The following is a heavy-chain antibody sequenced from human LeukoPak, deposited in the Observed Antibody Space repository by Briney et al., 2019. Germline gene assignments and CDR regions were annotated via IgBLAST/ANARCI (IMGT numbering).Heavy chain of an antibody. CDR2: TNHSGST. CDR3: ARASYYYDSSGYVNY. V-gene: IGHV4-34*01. CDR1: GGSFSGYY. D-gene: IGHD3-22*01. J-gene: IGHJ4*02. Sequence: NPSETLSLTCAVYGGSFSGYYWSWIRQPPGKGLEWTGETNHSGSTNYNPSPKSRVTISVDKSKNQFSLKLSSVTAEDTAVYYCARASYYYDSSGYVNYWGQGTLVTVSS.